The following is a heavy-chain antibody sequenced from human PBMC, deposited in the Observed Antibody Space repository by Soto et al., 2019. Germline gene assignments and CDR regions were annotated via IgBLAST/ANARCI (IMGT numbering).Heavy chain of an antibody. CDR2: ISPASTYI. CDR3: AADTGDIEVVPATT. D-gene: IGHD2-15*01. J-gene: IGHJ4*02. V-gene: IGHV3-21*04. Sequence: GGSLRLSCTASGLNFEKCSFNWVRQPPGKGPEWLASISPASTYIRYAVSVKGRFTISRDNARNSLSLQMMSLRADDTAMYYCAADTGDIEVVPATTWGQGTLVTVSS. CDR1: GLNFEKCS.